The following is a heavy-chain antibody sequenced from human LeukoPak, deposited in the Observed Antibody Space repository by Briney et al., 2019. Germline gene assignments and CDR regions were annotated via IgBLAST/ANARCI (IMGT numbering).Heavy chain of an antibody. D-gene: IGHD3-10*01. Sequence: SETLSLTCTVSGGSISSSSYYWGWIRQPPGKGLEWIGSIYYSGSTYYNPSLKSRVTISVDTSKNQFSLKLSSVTAADTAVHYCARSTGSLWFGELLSAPDYWGQGTLVTVSS. V-gene: IGHV4-39*01. J-gene: IGHJ4*02. CDR3: ARSTGSLWFGELLSAPDY. CDR2: IYYSGST. CDR1: GGSISSSSYY.